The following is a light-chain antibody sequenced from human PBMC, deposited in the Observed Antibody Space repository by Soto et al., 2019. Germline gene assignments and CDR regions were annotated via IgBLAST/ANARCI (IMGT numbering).Light chain of an antibody. CDR3: SSYTTSSTYV. Sequence: SALTQPASVSGSPGQSITISCTGTSNDVGGYNYVSWYQQHLGKAPKLMIYEVSNRPSGISNRFSGSKSGNAASLTISGLQAEDEADYYCSSYTTSSTYVFGTGTKVTVL. V-gene: IGLV2-14*01. CDR1: SNDVGGYNY. CDR2: EVS. J-gene: IGLJ1*01.